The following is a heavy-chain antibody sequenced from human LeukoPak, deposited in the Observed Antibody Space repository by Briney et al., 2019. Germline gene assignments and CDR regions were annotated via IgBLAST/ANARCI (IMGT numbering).Heavy chain of an antibody. CDR2: IIPIFGTA. V-gene: IGHV1-69*05. CDR3: ARDFDDGSGHYYFDY. J-gene: IGHJ4*02. Sequence: GSSVTVPCKASGGTFSSYAISWVRQAPGQGLEWMGGIIPIFGTANYAQKFQGRVTITTDESTSTAYMELSSLRSEDTAVYYCARDFDDGSGHYYFDYWGQGTLVTVSS. D-gene: IGHD3-10*01. CDR1: GGTFSSYA.